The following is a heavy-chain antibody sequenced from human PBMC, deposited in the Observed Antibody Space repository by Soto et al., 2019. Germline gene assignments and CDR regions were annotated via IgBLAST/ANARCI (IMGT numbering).Heavy chain of an antibody. CDR1: GFTFSSYA. V-gene: IGHV3-23*01. CDR3: AKPITMIVVASSFDY. CDR2: ISGSGGST. Sequence: EVQLLESGGGLVQPGGSLRLSCAASGFTFSSYAMSWVRQAPGKGLEWVSAISGSGGSTYYADSVKGRFTISRDNSKNTLYLKMNSLRAEDPAVYHSAKPITMIVVASSFDYWGQGTLVTVSS. D-gene: IGHD3-22*01. J-gene: IGHJ4*02.